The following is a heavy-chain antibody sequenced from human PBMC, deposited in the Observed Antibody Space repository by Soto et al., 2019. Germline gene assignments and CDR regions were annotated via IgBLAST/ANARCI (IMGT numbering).Heavy chain of an antibody. J-gene: IGHJ4*02. V-gene: IGHV3-66*01. CDR3: ARDIFGGSYDFWH. D-gene: IGHD3-3*01. Sequence: EVQVVESGGGLVQPGGSLRLSCAVSGFTVNNIFMTWVRQAPGKGPEWVSVISSDGSTYYADSVKGRFTISRDNSKNKLFLEMRSLRAGDTAVYYCARDIFGGSYDFWHGGQGTLVTVSS. CDR1: GFTVNNIF. CDR2: ISSDGST.